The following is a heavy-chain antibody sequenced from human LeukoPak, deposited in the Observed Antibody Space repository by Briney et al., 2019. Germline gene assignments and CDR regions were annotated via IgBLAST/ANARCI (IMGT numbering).Heavy chain of an antibody. CDR3: ARDRNDFWSGFTDV. V-gene: IGHV4-59*01. CDR1: GGSISSYY. Sequence: SETLSLTCTVSGGSISSYYWSWIRQPPGKGLEWIGYIYYSGSTNYNPSLKSRVTISVDTSKNQFSLKLSSVTAPDTAVYYCARDRNDFWSGFTDVWGQGTTVTVSS. D-gene: IGHD3-3*01. CDR2: IYYSGST. J-gene: IGHJ6*02.